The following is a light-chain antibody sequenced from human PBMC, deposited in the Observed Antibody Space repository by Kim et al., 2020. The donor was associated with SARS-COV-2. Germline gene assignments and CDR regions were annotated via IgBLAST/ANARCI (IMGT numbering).Light chain of an antibody. CDR2: KAS. Sequence: GSVGDRVTSTCRASESISTWLAWYQQKPGKAPTLLIYKASTLESGVPSRFSGSGSGTEFTLTISSLQPDDFATYYCQQSNTYPWTFGQGTKVDIK. CDR3: QQSNTYPWT. CDR1: ESISTW. J-gene: IGKJ1*01. V-gene: IGKV1-5*03.